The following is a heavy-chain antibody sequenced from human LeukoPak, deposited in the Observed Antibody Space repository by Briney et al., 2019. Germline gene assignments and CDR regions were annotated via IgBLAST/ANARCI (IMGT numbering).Heavy chain of an antibody. CDR2: IKQDGIEK. Sequence: GGFLRLSCAASGFTLSNHWMIWVRQAPGKGLECVANIKQDGIEKYYLDSVKGRFTISRDNSKNTLYLQMNSLRAEDTAVYYCAREGITMIVVVIGYFDYWGQGTLVTVSS. CDR1: GFTLSNHW. D-gene: IGHD3-22*01. V-gene: IGHV3-7*01. CDR3: AREGITMIVVVIGYFDY. J-gene: IGHJ4*02.